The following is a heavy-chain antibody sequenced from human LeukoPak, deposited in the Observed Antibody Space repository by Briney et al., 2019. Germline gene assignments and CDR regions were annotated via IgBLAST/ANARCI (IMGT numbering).Heavy chain of an antibody. J-gene: IGHJ4*02. CDR3: ARVSSGSYLYFDY. CDR1: GGSINSYY. CDR2: SGNT. Sequence: SETLSLTCTVSGGSINSYYWSWIRQPPGKGLEWIGYSGNTIYNPSLKSRVTISVDTSKNQFSLNLSSVTPADPAVYYCARVSSGSYLYFDYWGQGTLVTVSS. D-gene: IGHD1-26*01. V-gene: IGHV4-59*01.